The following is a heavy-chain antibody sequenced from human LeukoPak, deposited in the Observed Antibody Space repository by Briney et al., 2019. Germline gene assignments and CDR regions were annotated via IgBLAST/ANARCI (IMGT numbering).Heavy chain of an antibody. V-gene: IGHV4-4*07. Sequence: SETLSLTCTVSGGSITSYYWSWFRQPAGKGLEWIGRISISGSTNFNPSIKSRVTISIDGSKSQFSLKLISMTAADAAVYYCARQSGGSYVFFDYWGPGTLVTVSS. D-gene: IGHD2-15*01. J-gene: IGHJ4*02. CDR2: ISISGST. CDR3: ARQSGGSYVFFDY. CDR1: GGSITSYY.